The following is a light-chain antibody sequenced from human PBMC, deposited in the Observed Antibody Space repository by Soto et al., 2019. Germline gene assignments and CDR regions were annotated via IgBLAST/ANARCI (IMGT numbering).Light chain of an antibody. V-gene: IGLV2-14*01. CDR1: SSDVGGYNY. CDR3: SSYTSSSTSV. J-gene: IGLJ1*01. Sequence: QSALTQPASVSGSPGQSITISCTGTSSDVGGYNYVSWYQQHPVKAPKLMIYDVSNRPSGVSNRFSGSKSGNTASLTISGLQAEDDADYYCSSYTSSSTSVFGTGTKVTVL. CDR2: DVS.